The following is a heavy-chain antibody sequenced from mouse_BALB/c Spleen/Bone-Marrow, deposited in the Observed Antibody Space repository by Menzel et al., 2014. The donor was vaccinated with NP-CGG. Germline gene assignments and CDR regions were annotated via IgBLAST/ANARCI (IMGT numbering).Heavy chain of an antibody. CDR1: GYTFTSYW. V-gene: IGHV1S16*01. J-gene: IGHJ4*01. Sequence: QVQLKESGAELVKPGASVKLSCKASGYTFTSYWMHWVKLRPGQGFERIGEINPSNGGTNYNEKFKRKATLTVDKSSSTAYMQLSSLTSEDSAVYYCTYMGYYGSSYAMDYWGQGTSFTVSS. D-gene: IGHD1-1*01. CDR2: INPSNGGT. CDR3: TYMGYYGSSYAMDY.